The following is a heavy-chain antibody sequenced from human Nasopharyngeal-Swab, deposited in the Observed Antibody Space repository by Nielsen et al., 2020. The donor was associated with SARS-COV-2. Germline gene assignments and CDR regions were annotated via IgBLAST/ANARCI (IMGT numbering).Heavy chain of an antibody. J-gene: IGHJ4*02. CDR1: GFSFSTYG. Sequence: GESLKISCAASGFSFSTYGMHWVRLAPGKGLEWVANIKQDGSEKNYVDSLKGRSTISRDNAKNSLYLQMNSLRAEDTAVYYCARGYDYYFDYWGQGTLVTVSS. CDR3: ARGYDYYFDY. D-gene: IGHD3-16*01. V-gene: IGHV3-7*01. CDR2: IKQDGSEK.